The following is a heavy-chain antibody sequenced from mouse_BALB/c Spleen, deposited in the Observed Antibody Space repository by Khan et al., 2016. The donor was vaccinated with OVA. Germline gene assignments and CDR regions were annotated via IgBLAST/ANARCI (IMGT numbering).Heavy chain of an antibody. CDR3: ARVYGGDFDY. J-gene: IGHJ2*01. V-gene: IGHV3-2*02. Sequence: QLEESGPGLVKPSQSLSLTCTVTGYSITSDYAWNWIRQFPGNKLEWMGFISYSGNTKSTPSLKSRISMTRDTSKNQFFLPLNSVTPEDTATYYCARVYGGDFDYWGQGTTLIVSA. CDR2: ISYSGNT. CDR1: GYSITSDYA. D-gene: IGHD2-10*02.